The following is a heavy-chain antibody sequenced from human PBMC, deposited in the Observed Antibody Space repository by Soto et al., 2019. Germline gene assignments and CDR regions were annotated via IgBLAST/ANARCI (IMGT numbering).Heavy chain of an antibody. D-gene: IGHD3-10*01. CDR3: ARDRGVRGVMNWFDP. Sequence: QVQLQESGPGLVKPSETLSLTCTVSGGSISSYYWSWIRQPPGKGLEWIGYIYYSGSTNYNPSLTRRVTISVDTSKNQFSLKLSSVTAADTAVYYCARDRGVRGVMNWFDPWGQGTLVTVSS. CDR2: IYYSGST. CDR1: GGSISSYY. V-gene: IGHV4-59*01. J-gene: IGHJ5*02.